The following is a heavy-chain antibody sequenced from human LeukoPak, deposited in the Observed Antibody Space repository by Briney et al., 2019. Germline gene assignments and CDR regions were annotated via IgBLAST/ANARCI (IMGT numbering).Heavy chain of an antibody. CDR3: ARDLKVLGSIAVADNYFDY. V-gene: IGHV1-18*01. CDR1: GYTYPSYG. J-gene: IGHJ4*02. D-gene: IGHD6-19*01. CDR2: ISAYNGNT. Sequence: ASVKVSCKASGYTYPSYGISRLRQAPGQGLEWMGWISAYNGNTNYAQKLQGRVTMTTDTSTSTAYMEPRSLRSDDTAVYYCARDLKVLGSIAVADNYFDYWGQGTLVTVSS.